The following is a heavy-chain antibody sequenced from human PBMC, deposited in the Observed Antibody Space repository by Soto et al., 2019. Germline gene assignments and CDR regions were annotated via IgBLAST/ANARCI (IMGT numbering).Heavy chain of an antibody. CDR2: ISDTGTYT. D-gene: IGHD3-22*01. CDR1: GFVFSDYY. J-gene: IGHJ4*02. V-gene: IGHV3-11*06. Sequence: QVQLVESGGGLVRPGGSLRLSCRASGFVFSDYYMSWIRQAPGKGLEWLAFISDTGTYTNYADFVKGRFTISRDNDRNSVDLQMDGLRGEDTAVYYCTRDITYIYGITGYPRGRGQGIQVTVSS. CDR3: TRDITYIYGITGYPRG.